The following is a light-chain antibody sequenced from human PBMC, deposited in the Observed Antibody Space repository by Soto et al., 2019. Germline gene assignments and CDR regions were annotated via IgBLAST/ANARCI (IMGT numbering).Light chain of an antibody. CDR3: LHSENWPYT. J-gene: IGKJ2*01. Sequence: EILMTQSPATLSVSPGERVTLYCRASRSVSDSLAWYQQKPGQPPRLLIHLASTRAPGVPARFSGSGFGTEFTLTISSLQAEDFGVYYCLHSENWPYTFGQGTKLEI. V-gene: IGKV3-15*01. CDR1: RSVSDS. CDR2: LAS.